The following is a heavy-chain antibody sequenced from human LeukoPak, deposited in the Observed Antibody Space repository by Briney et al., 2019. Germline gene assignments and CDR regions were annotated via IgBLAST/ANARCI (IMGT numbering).Heavy chain of an antibody. J-gene: IGHJ1*01. V-gene: IGHV3-48*04. CDR1: GFTFNTFS. Sequence: GGSLRLSCAASGFTFNTFSMNWVRQAPGKGPEWVSYISSSGTTTYYADSVKGRFTISRDNAKNSLYLQMNSLRAEDTAVYYCVRRGLIETEYLERWGQGTLVIVSS. CDR2: ISSSGTTT. D-gene: IGHD3-10*01. CDR3: VRRGLIETEYLER.